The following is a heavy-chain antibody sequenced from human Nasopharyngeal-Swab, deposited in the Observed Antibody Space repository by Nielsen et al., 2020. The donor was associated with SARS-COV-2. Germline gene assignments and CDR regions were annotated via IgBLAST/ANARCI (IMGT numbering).Heavy chain of an antibody. CDR2: IIPSFSRG. J-gene: IGHJ4*02. D-gene: IGHD2-15*01. Sequence: SVKVSCKASGGSFSTYAFSWVRQAPGQGLEWMGGIIPSFSRGNYAQKFQDRVTITADEATSTAYMELSSLRSEDTAVYYCARDVHGGSWVFDYWGQGTLGTVSS. CDR1: GGSFSTYA. V-gene: IGHV1-69*13. CDR3: ARDVHGGSWVFDY.